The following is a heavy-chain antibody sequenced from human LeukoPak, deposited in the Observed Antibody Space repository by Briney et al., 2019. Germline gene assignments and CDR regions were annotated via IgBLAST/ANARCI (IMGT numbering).Heavy chain of an antibody. CDR3: AKVGYYYDSSGFYYFDY. Sequence: AGGSLRLSCAASGFTFSSYAMSWVRQAPGKGLEWVSAISGSGGSTYYADSVKGRFTISRDNSKNTLHLQMNSLRAEDTAVYYCAKVGYYYDSSGFYYFDYWGQGTLVTVSS. D-gene: IGHD3-22*01. CDR1: GFTFSSYA. V-gene: IGHV3-23*01. CDR2: ISGSGGST. J-gene: IGHJ4*02.